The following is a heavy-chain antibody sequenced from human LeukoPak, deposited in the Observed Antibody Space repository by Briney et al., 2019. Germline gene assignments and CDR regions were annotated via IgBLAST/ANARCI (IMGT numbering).Heavy chain of an antibody. V-gene: IGHV3-23*01. J-gene: IGHJ6*02. Sequence: PGGSLRLSCAASGFTFSSYAMSWVRQAPGKGLEWVSAISGSGGSTYYADSVKGRFTISRDNSKNTLYLQMNSLRAEDTAVYYCARDRGRDTAMVQKYYYYGMDVWGQGTTVTVSS. D-gene: IGHD5-18*01. CDR2: ISGSGGST. CDR1: GFTFSSYA. CDR3: ARDRGRDTAMVQKYYYYGMDV.